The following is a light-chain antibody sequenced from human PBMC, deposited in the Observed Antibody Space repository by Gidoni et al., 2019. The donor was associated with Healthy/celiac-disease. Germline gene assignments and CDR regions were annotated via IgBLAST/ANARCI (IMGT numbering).Light chain of an antibody. CDR3: QQSYSTLL. CDR1: QSISRY. J-gene: IGKJ2*01. V-gene: IGKV1-39*01. Sequence: DIQMTQSPSSLSASVGDRVIITCRASQSISRYLNWYQQKPGKAPRLLIYAASNLQSGVPSRFSGSGSGTDFTLTISSLQPEDFATYYCQQSYSTLLFGQGTKLEIK. CDR2: AAS.